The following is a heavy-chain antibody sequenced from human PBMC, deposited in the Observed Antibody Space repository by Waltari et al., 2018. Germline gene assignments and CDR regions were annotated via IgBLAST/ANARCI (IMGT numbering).Heavy chain of an antibody. CDR1: GSLFRSKA. J-gene: IGHJ4*02. CDR2: ISGSGENT. D-gene: IGHD4-17*01. V-gene: IGHV3-23*01. CDR3: ARDPLNDYGGWDDY. Sequence: EVELLESGGPLVQPGGSLRVSCAASGSLFRSKALSWVRQAPGRGPEWVSSISGSGENTYYAESVKGRFTISRDNSKNTVFLQMNNLRVDDTAIYYCARDPLNDYGGWDDYWGQGTLVTVSS.